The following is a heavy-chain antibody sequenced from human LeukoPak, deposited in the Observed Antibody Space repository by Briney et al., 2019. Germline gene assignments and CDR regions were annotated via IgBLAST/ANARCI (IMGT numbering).Heavy chain of an antibody. CDR1: GFTFSSYA. CDR2: ISGSGGST. CDR3: AKETYSSSWYWVY. Sequence: PGGSLRLSCAASGFTFSSYAMSWVRQAPGKGLEWVSAISGSGGSTYYADSVKGRFTISRDDSKNTLYLQMNSLRAEDTAVHYCAKETYSSSWYWVYWGQGTLVTVSS. J-gene: IGHJ4*02. D-gene: IGHD6-13*01. V-gene: IGHV3-23*01.